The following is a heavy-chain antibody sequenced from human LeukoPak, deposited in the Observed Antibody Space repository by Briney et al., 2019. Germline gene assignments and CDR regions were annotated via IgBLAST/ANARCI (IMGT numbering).Heavy chain of an antibody. Sequence: GGSLRLSCAASGFTFSSYAMHWVRQAPGKGLEYVSAISSHGGSTNYANSVKGRSTISRDNSKNTLYLQMGSLRAEDMAVYYCAREGRAVAGRTPPARYYYYGMDVWGQGTTVTVSS. J-gene: IGHJ6*02. D-gene: IGHD6-19*01. V-gene: IGHV3-64*01. CDR3: AREGRAVAGRTPPARYYYYGMDV. CDR2: ISSHGGST. CDR1: GFTFSSYA.